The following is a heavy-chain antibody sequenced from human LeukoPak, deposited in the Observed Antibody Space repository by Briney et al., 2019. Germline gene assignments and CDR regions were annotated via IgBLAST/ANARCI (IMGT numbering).Heavy chain of an antibody. CDR2: INRDGSST. CDR3: AELGITMIGGV. J-gene: IGHJ6*04. D-gene: IGHD3-10*02. V-gene: IGHV3-74*01. Sequence: GGSLRLSCAASGIIFSNYWMHWVRQAPGKGRVWVSRINRDGSSTSYADSVKGRFTISRDNAKNTLYLQMDSLRAEDTAVYYCAELGITMIGGVWGKGTTVTISS. CDR1: GIIFSNYW.